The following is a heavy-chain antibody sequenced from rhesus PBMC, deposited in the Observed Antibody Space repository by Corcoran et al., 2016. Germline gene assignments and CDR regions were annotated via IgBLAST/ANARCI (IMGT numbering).Heavy chain of an antibody. CDR2: IYPGDSYT. CDR3: AKKGGLYYFDY. J-gene: IGHJ4*01. CDR1: GYSCTSSW. V-gene: IGHV5-43*02. D-gene: IGHD6-37*01. Sequence: EVQLVQSGAEVKRPGEYLRISCKTSGYSCTSSWTSWVRQMPGTGLEWMGSIYPGDSYTKYNPSFQGHVTISADKSISTTYLQWSSLKASDTATYYCAKKGGLYYFDYWGQGVLVTVSS.